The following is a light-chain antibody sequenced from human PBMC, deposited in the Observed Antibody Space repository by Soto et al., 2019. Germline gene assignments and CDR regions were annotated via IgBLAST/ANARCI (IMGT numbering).Light chain of an antibody. Sequence: QSVLTQPPSASGTPGQRVTISCSGSSPNIGSTHVYWFQQLPGTAPKLLVYRSDQRPSGVPDRFSGSKSDTSASLAISGLRSEDEANYYCAAWDDSLSGWVFGGGTKLTVL. CDR3: AAWDDSLSGWV. CDR1: SPNIGSTH. J-gene: IGLJ3*02. CDR2: RSD. V-gene: IGLV1-47*01.